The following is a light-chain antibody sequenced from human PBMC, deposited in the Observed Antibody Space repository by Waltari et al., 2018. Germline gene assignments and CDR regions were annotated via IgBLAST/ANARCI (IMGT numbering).Light chain of an antibody. J-gene: IGKJ2*01. CDR1: QSISSW. Sequence: EIQMTQSPSTLSASVEDRVTITCRASQSISSWLAWYQQKPGKAPKLLIYKASSLESGVPSRFSGSGSGTEFTLTISSLQPDDFATYYCQQYNSYMYTFGQGTKLEIK. CDR3: QQYNSYMYT. CDR2: KAS. V-gene: IGKV1-5*03.